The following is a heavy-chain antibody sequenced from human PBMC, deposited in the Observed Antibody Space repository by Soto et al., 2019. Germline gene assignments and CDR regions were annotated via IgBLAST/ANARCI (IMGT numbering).Heavy chain of an antibody. CDR1: GFTFSNYW. Sequence: GGSLRLSGAVSGFTFSNYWLTWVRQAPGKGLEWVAYMNQDGSQIYYVDSLRGRFTISRDNAKNSLYLQRNSLRVDDTAVYYCARDRGRNTPDYWGQGTLVTVSS. D-gene: IGHD2-2*02. CDR3: ARDRGRNTPDY. CDR2: MNQDGSQI. V-gene: IGHV3-7*01. J-gene: IGHJ4*02.